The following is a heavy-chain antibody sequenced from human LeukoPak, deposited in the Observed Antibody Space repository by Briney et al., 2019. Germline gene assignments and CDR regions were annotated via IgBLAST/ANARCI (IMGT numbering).Heavy chain of an antibody. D-gene: IGHD3-22*01. V-gene: IGHV3-48*04. CDR3: ARHTAYYYDSSDYYLLDY. CDR2: ISGSGSTI. Sequence: GGSLRLSCAASGFTFSNCSMNWVRQAPGKGLEWVSSISGSGSTIYYADSVKGRFTISRDSAKNSLYLQMNSLRAEDTAVYYCARHTAYYYDSSDYYLLDYWGQGTLVTVSS. J-gene: IGHJ4*02. CDR1: GFTFSNCS.